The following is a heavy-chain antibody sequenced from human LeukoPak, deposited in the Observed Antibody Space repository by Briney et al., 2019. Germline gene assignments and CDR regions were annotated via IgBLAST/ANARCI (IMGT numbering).Heavy chain of an antibody. J-gene: IGHJ4*02. CDR2: IYYSGST. Sequence: WVRQAPGKGLEWIGSIYYSGSTYYSPSLKSRVTISVDTSKNQFSLKLNSVTATDTAVYYCARHYGPWGQGTLVTVSS. V-gene: IGHV4-39*01. CDR3: ARHYGP. D-gene: IGHD3-10*01.